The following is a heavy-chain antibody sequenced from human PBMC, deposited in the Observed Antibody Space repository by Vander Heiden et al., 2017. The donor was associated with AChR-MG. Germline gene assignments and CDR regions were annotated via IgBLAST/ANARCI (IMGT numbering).Heavy chain of an antibody. CDR3: AKDNGYGDLVFYFDY. CDR2: ISWNSGSI. CDR1: GFTFDDYA. D-gene: IGHD4-17*01. Sequence: EVQLVESGGGLVQPGRSLRLSCAASGFTFDDYAMHGVRQAPGKGLEWVSGISWNSGSIGYADSVKGRFTISRDNAKNSLYLQMNSLRAEDTALYYCAKDNGYGDLVFYFDYWGQGTLVTVSS. J-gene: IGHJ4*02. V-gene: IGHV3-9*01.